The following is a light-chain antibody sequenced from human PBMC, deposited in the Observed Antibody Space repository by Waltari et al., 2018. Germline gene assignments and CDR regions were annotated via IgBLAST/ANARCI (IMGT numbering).Light chain of an antibody. CDR3: QQYDISPLT. CDR2: GGS. J-gene: IGKJ4*01. V-gene: IGKV3-20*01. Sequence: EIVLTQSPGTLSLSPGERATLSCRASQTVRTTYLAWYQQKPGQAPTRLIYGGSSRATGIPDRFSGSGSGTDFYLTISSLEPEDFAVYYCQQYDISPLTFGGGTKVEIK. CDR1: QTVRTTY.